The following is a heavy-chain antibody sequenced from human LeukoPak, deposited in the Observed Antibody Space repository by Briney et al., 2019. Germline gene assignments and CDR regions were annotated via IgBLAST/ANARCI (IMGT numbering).Heavy chain of an antibody. CDR3: ASRGWAGATQNRGFDY. CDR2: IIPIFGTA. CDR1: GGTFSSYA. D-gene: IGHD1-26*01. V-gene: IGHV1-69*05. J-gene: IGHJ4*02. Sequence: ASVKVSCKASGGTFSSYAISWVRQAPGQGLEWMGGIIPIFGTANYAQKFQGRVTITTDESTSTAYMELSSLRSEDTAVYYCASRGWAGATQNRGFDYWGQGTLVTVSS.